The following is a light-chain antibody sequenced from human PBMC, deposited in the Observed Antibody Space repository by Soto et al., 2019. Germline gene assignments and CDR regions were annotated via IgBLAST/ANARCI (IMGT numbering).Light chain of an antibody. CDR1: QSVLYNSDNKNY. CDR2: WAS. Sequence: DIVMTQSPDSLAVSLGERATINCKSSQSVLYNSDNKNYLAWYQHKPGQPPKLLIYWASTRESGVPDLFSGSGSGTDFTLTISSLQAEDVAVYYCQQYYNPPFTFGQGTKLEIK. CDR3: QQYYNPPFT. J-gene: IGKJ2*01. V-gene: IGKV4-1*01.